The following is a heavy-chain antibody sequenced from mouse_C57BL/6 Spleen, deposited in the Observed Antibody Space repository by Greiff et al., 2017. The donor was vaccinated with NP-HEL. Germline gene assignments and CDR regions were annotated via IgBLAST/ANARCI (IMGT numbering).Heavy chain of an antibody. Sequence: VQLVESGGGLVKPGGSLKLSCAASGFTFSDYGMHWVRQAPEKGLEWVAYISSGSSTIYYADTVTGRCTISRDNAKNTLFLQMTSLRCEDTAMYYCAREVLRYLDYWGQGTTLTVSS. J-gene: IGHJ2*01. CDR1: GFTFSDYG. CDR3: AREVLRYLDY. V-gene: IGHV5-17*01. CDR2: ISSGSSTI. D-gene: IGHD1-1*01.